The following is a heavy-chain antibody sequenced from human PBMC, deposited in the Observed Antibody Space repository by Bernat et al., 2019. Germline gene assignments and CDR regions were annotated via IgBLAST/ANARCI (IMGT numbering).Heavy chain of an antibody. CDR3: ARIYVWGSYRYRHWFDP. CDR2: IIPIFGTA. Sequence: QVQLVQSGAEVKKPGSSVKVSCKASGGTFSSYAISWVRQAPGQGLEWMGGIIPIFGTANYAQKFQGRVTITADESTSTAYMELSSLRSEDTDVYYCARIYVWGSYRYRHWFDPWGQGTLVTVSS. V-gene: IGHV1-69*01. CDR1: GGTFSSYA. D-gene: IGHD3-16*02. J-gene: IGHJ5*02.